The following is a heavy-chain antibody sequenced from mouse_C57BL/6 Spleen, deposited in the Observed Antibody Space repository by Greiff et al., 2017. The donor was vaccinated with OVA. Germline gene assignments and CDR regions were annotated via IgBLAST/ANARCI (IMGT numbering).Heavy chain of an antibody. D-gene: IGHD2-12*01. CDR3: ARHDEFAY. CDR2: IDPEDGET. CDR1: GFNITDYY. J-gene: IGHJ3*01. V-gene: IGHV14-2*01. Sequence: VQLQQSGAELVKPGASVKLSCTASGFNITDYYMHWVKQRTEQGLEWIGMIDPEDGETNYAPKFKGKATLTADTSSSTAYMQLSSLTSEDTAVYYCARHDEFAYWGQGTLVTVSA.